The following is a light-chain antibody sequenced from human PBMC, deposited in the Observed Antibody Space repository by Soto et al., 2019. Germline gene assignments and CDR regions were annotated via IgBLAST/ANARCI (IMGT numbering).Light chain of an antibody. CDR1: QSISNR. V-gene: IGKV1-5*01. CDR2: DAS. CDR3: QKYNSAPLT. Sequence: DIQITPSPSTLSATAGDRVTITCRASQSISNRLAWYQQRPGKAPKYLIYDASTLDSGAPSRFSGSGSGTDFTLTISSLQPEDVATYYCQKYNSAPLTFGGGTKV. J-gene: IGKJ4*01.